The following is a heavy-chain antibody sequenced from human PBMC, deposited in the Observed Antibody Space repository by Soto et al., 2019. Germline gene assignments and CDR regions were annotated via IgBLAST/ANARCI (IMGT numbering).Heavy chain of an antibody. J-gene: IGHJ4*02. D-gene: IGHD3-22*01. V-gene: IGHV3-53*02. Sequence: EVQLVETGGTLIQPGGSLRLSCAASGFTVSSNYMTWVRQAPGKGLEWVSVIYNGGRTNYADSVKGRFTISSDNFKNTLYLKMNSLRAEDTAVYYCARGYDSNGYGLGYWGRGTLVTVSS. CDR3: ARGYDSNGYGLGY. CDR2: IYNGGRT. CDR1: GFTVSSNY.